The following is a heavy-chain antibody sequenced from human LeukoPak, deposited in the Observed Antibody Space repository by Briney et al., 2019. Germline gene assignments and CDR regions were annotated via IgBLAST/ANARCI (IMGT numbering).Heavy chain of an antibody. J-gene: IGHJ3*02. Sequence: PGESLRLSCAGSGFSFSNYFMSWIRQTPGKGLDWVANIKQDGSEIYYSDDVKGRFTISRDNAKNSLYLQMNSLRAEDTAVYYCARQDYGDSDAFDIWGQGTMVTVSS. CDR1: GFSFSNYF. CDR2: IKQDGSEI. CDR3: ARQDYGDSDAFDI. D-gene: IGHD4-17*01. V-gene: IGHV3-7*01.